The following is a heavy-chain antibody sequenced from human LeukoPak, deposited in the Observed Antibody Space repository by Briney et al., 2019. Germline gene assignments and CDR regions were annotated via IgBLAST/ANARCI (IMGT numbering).Heavy chain of an antibody. CDR2: VHLDGRT. V-gene: IGHV4-4*02. J-gene: IGHJ4*02. Sequence: SETLSLTCGVSGGSISSTNWWTWVRQPPGKGLEWIGEVHLDGRTNYNPSLESRLTMSVDLSENHISLKLTSVTAADTVVYYCAREGGFYRPLDYSGQGTLVTVSS. CDR3: AREGGFYRPLDY. D-gene: IGHD3-3*01. CDR1: GGSISSTNW.